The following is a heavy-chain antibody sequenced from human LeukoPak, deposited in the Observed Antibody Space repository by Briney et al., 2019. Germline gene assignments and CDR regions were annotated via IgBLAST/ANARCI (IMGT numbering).Heavy chain of an antibody. V-gene: IGHV3-30-3*01. D-gene: IGHD5-24*01. CDR3: ATGRDGYNLDY. CDR1: GVTFSSCA. Sequence: PGRSLRLSCAASGVTFSSCAMHWVRQAPGKGLEWVAVISYDGSNKYYADSVKGRFTISRDNSKNTLYLQMNSLRAEDTAVYYCATGRDGYNLDYWGQGTLVTVSS. CDR2: ISYDGSNK. J-gene: IGHJ4*02.